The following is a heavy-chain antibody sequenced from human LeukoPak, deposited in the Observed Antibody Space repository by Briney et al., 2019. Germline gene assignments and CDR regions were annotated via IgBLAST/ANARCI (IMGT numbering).Heavy chain of an antibody. CDR3: ARGTPLARPPFDY. CDR2: IIPIFGTA. V-gene: IGHV1-69*05. CDR1: GGTFSSYA. D-gene: IGHD1-1*01. J-gene: IGHJ4*02. Sequence: GASVKVSCKASGGTFSSYAISWVRQAPGQGLEWMGGIIPIFGTANYAQKFQGRVTITTDESTSTAYMELSSLRSDDTAVYYCARGTPLARPPFDYWGQGTLVTVSS.